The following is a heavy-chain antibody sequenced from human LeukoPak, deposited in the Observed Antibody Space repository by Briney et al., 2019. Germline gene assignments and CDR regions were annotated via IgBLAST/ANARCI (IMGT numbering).Heavy chain of an antibody. CDR2: ICSSSSYT. D-gene: IGHD4-23*01. CDR1: GFILSSYW. Sequence: PGGSLRLSCAASGFILSSYWMSWVRQAPGKGREWVSYICSSSSYTNYADSVKGRFTISRDNAKNSLYLQMNSLRAEDTAVYYCARHGPWDYGGNSGEWFDPWGQGTLVTVSS. V-gene: IGHV3-21*05. J-gene: IGHJ5*02. CDR3: ARHGPWDYGGNSGEWFDP.